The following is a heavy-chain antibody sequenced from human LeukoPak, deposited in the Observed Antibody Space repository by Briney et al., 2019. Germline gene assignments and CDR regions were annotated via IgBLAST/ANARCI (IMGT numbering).Heavy chain of an antibody. V-gene: IGHV4-59*12. Sequence: PSETLSLTCTVSGGSISSYYWSWIRQPPGKGLEWIGYIYYSGSTNYNPSLKSRVTMSVDTSKNQFSLKLSSVTAADTAVYYCAREDYGGNSGVDYWGQGTLVTVSS. D-gene: IGHD4-23*01. CDR2: IYYSGST. CDR3: AREDYGGNSGVDY. CDR1: GGSISSYY. J-gene: IGHJ4*02.